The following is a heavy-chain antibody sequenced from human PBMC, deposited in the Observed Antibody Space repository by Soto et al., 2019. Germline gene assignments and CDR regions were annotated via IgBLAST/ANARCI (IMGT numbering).Heavy chain of an antibody. Sequence: SVKVSCKASGGTFSSYAISWVRQAPGQGLEWMGGIIPIFGTANYAQKFQGRVTITADESTSTAYMELSSLRSEDTAVYYCARVKCGWGIAGGHMDVWGQGTTVTVSS. CDR1: GGTFSSYA. CDR2: IIPIFGTA. V-gene: IGHV1-69*13. CDR3: ARVKCGWGIAGGHMDV. D-gene: IGHD6-13*01. J-gene: IGHJ6*02.